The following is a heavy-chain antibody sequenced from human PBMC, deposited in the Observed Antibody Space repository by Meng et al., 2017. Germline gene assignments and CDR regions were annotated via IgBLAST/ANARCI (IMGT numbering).Heavy chain of an antibody. CDR2: IIPIFGTA. V-gene: IGHV1-69*05. CDR3: ARGVNYGDDVY. CDR1: GGTFSSYA. Sequence: HVHLRQSGAEVKKPWSSVKGSCNASGGTFSSYAISWVRQAPGQGLEWMGGIIPIFGTANYAQKFQGRVTITTDESTSTAYMELSSLRSEDTAVYYCARGVNYGDDVYWGQGTLVTVSS. J-gene: IGHJ4*02. D-gene: IGHD4-17*01.